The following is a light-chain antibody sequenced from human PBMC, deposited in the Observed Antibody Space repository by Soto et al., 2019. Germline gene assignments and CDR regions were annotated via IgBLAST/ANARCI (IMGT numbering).Light chain of an antibody. J-gene: IGLJ2*01. CDR1: NIGGKS. CDR3: QVWDTGSDHPI. V-gene: IGLV3-21*02. CDR2: DDR. Sequence: YELTQPPSVSVAPGQTATITCGGNNIGGKSVHWYQQKPGQAPVLVVYDDRDRPSGIPERFSGSNSGNTATLTISRVEDGDEADYYCQVWDTGSDHPIFGGGTKLTVL.